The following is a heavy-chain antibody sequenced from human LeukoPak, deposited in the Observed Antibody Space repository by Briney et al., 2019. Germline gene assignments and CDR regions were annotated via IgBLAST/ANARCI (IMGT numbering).Heavy chain of an antibody. CDR1: GGSISSYY. D-gene: IGHD2-15*01. Sequence: SETLSLTCTVSGGSISSYYWSWIRQPPGKGLEWIGYIYYSGSTSYNPSLKSRVTISVDTSKKQFSLRLSSVTAADTAVYYCARASCSGGTCPRGWYFDYWGQGTLVTVSS. V-gene: IGHV4-59*01. J-gene: IGHJ4*02. CDR3: ARASCSGGTCPRGWYFDY. CDR2: IYYSGST.